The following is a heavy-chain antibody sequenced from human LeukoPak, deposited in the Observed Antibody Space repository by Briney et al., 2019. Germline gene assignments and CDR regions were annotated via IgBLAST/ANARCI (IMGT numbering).Heavy chain of an antibody. Sequence: ASVKVSCKASGYTFTGYYMHWVRQAPGQGLEWMGWINPNSGGTNYAQKFQGRVTMTRDTSISTAYMELSRLRSDDTAVCYCARGQPYYYGSGSYYYRFDYWGQGTLVTVSS. CDR1: GYTFTGYY. J-gene: IGHJ4*02. CDR2: INPNSGGT. D-gene: IGHD3-10*01. V-gene: IGHV1-2*02. CDR3: ARGQPYYYGSGSYYYRFDY.